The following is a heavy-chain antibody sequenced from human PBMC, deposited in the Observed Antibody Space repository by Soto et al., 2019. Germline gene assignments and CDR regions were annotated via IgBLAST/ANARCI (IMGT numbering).Heavy chain of an antibody. V-gene: IGHV5-51*01. D-gene: IGHD3-3*01. CDR3: ARGGVSTRTFDY. Sequence: GESLKISCKGSGYNFAGYWIAWVRQMPGKGLELMGIIYPSDSDTRYRPSFQGQATISADKSISSAYLQWSSLRASDTAMYYCARGGVSTRTFDYWGQGTPVTSPQ. CDR1: GYNFAGYW. J-gene: IGHJ4*02. CDR2: IYPSDSDT.